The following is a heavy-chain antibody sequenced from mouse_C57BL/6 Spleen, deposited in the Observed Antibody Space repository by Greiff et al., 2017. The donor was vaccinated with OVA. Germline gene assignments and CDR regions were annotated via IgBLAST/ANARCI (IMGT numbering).Heavy chain of an antibody. J-gene: IGHJ1*03. CDR3: ARADYHWYFDV. D-gene: IGHD2-4*01. Sequence: EVMLVESEGGLVQPGSSMKLSCTASGFTFSDYYMAWVRQVPEKGLEWVANINYDGSSTYYLDSLKSRFIISRDNAKNILYLQMSSLKSEDTATYYCARADYHWYFDVWGTGTTVTVSS. CDR1: GFTFSDYY. V-gene: IGHV5-16*01. CDR2: INYDGSST.